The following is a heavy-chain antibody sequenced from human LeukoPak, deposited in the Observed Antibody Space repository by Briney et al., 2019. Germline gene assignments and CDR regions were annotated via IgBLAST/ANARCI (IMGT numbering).Heavy chain of an antibody. D-gene: IGHD2/OR15-2a*01. V-gene: IGHV4-61*01. J-gene: IGHJ4*02. CDR1: GFSVTTDSYC. CDR3: ARDHFVSLDS. CDR2: DYCGGNT. Sequence: SETLSLTCTVSGFSVTTDSYCWGWIRQPPGKGLEWIGYDYCGGNTNYDPSLKRRVTISVDTSKNQFSLTLTSVTAADTAVYFCARDHFVSLDSWGQGILVTVSS.